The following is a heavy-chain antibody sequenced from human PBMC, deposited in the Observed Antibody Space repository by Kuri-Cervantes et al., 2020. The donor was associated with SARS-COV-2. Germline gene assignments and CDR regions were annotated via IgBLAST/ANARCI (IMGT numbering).Heavy chain of an antibody. Sequence: GGSLRLSCSASGFSFSSYAMHWVRQPPGKGLEYVSAISSNGGSTYYADPVKGRFTISRDNSKSTLYLQMSSLRAEDTAVYYCVKDPKGFGVSFLVAAFDIWGQGTMVTVSS. CDR3: VKDPKGFGVSFLVAAFDI. V-gene: IGHV3-64D*08. CDR2: ISSNGGST. D-gene: IGHD3-3*02. J-gene: IGHJ3*02. CDR1: GFSFSSYA.